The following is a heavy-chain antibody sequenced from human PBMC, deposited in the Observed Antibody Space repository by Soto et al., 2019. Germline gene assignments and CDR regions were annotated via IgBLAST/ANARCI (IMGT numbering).Heavy chain of an antibody. V-gene: IGHV4-4*02. Sequence: QVQLQESGPGLVKPSGTLSLTCAVSGDSFSSNTWWTWVRQPPGKGVEWTGEIYHSGTTNYTPSLKARVTISADRSKNQSALRLISVTAADTAVYYCAVPGSGDFDYWGQGTLVTVSS. CDR2: IYHSGTT. CDR1: GDSFSSNTW. J-gene: IGHJ4*02. D-gene: IGHD5-12*01. CDR3: AVPGSGDFDY.